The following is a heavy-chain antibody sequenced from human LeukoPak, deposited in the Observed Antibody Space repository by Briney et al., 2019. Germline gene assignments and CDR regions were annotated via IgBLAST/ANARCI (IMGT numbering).Heavy chain of an antibody. CDR2: ISGSGGST. CDR1: GLAFSSYA. CDR3: AKVPLTWLVRDYYYMDV. D-gene: IGHD2-21*01. V-gene: IGHV3-23*01. Sequence: GGSLRLSCAASGLAFSSYAMSWVRQAPGKGLEWGSGISGSGGSTYYADSVKGRVTISRDNSNKTLYLQMNSLRAEDTAVCYCAKVPLTWLVRDYYYMDVWGKGTTVTVSS. J-gene: IGHJ6*03.